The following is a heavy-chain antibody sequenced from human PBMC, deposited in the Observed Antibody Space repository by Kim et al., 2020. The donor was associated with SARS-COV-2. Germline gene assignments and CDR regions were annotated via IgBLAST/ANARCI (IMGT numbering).Heavy chain of an antibody. Sequence: SVKVSCKASGFTFTSSAVQWVRQARGQRLEWIGWIVVGSGNTNYAQKFQERVTITRDMSTSTAYMELSSLRSEDTAVYYCAAEKAYYYDSSLYYYYGMDVWGQGTTVTVSS. CDR3: AAEKAYYYDSSLYYYYGMDV. J-gene: IGHJ6*02. V-gene: IGHV1-58*01. CDR1: GFTFTSSA. D-gene: IGHD3-22*01. CDR2: IVVGSGNT.